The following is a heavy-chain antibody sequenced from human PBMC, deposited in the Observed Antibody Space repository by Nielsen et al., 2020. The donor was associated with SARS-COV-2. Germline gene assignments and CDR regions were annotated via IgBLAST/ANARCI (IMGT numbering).Heavy chain of an antibody. V-gene: IGHV1-46*01. D-gene: IGHD3-22*01. J-gene: IGHJ4*02. CDR2: INPSSAST. CDR3: ARDSYYDSSGYFWP. CDR1: GYTFTSYG. Sequence: ASVKVSCKASGYTFTSYGISWVRQAPGQGLEWMGIINPSSASTDYAQKFQGRVAMTRDTSTSTVYMELSSLRSEDTAVYYCARDSYYDSSGYFWPWGQGTLVTVSS.